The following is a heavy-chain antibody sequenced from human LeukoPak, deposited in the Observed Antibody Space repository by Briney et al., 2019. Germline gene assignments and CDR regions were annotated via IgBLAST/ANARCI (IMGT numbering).Heavy chain of an antibody. Sequence: GQXLXXMGWISPNSGGTNYAQNFQGRVTMTRDTSISAAYMELSRLRSDDTAVCYCARRDGYNSLDYWGQGTLVTVSS. CDR2: ISPNSGGT. CDR3: ARRDGYNSLDY. V-gene: IGHV1-2*02. J-gene: IGHJ4*02. D-gene: IGHD5-24*01.